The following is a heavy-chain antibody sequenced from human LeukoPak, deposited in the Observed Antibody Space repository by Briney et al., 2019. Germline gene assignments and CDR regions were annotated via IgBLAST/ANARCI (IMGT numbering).Heavy chain of an antibody. CDR2: IRGSGDYS. J-gene: IGHJ4*02. CDR3: AKGLFDWLSDTDY. Sequence: GGSLRLSCAASGVTFSGCAMSWVRQAPGKGLEWVSAIRGSGDYSYYADSVKGRFTISRDNSKNTLYLQMNSLRAEDTAIYYCAKGLFDWLSDTDYWGQGTLVTVSS. V-gene: IGHV3-23*01. D-gene: IGHD3-9*01. CDR1: GVTFSGCA.